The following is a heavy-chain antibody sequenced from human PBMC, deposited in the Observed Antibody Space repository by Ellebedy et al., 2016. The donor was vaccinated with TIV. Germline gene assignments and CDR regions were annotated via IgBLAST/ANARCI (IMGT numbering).Heavy chain of an antibody. J-gene: IGHJ4*02. CDR3: ARADVRGAKFYFDL. CDR1: GGSFSGYY. D-gene: IGHD3-10*01. V-gene: IGHV4-34*01. CDR2: INHSGTT. Sequence: MPSETLSLTCAVYGGSFSGYYWSWIRQPPGKGLEWIGEINHSGTTNYNPSLRGRVTISVDKSNNQFSLKLSSVTAADTAVYYCARADVRGAKFYFDLWGQGTLVTVSS.